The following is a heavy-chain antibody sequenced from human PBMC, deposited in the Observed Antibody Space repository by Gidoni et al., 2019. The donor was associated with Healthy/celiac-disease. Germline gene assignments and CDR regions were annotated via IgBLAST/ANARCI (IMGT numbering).Heavy chain of an antibody. V-gene: IGHV3-48*01. D-gene: IGHD3-10*01. Sequence: EVQLVGYGGGLVKPGGCLRLACAASRFTCWHDTLHWVRPAPGKGLVWVSYISSTSSTIYYADSVNGRFSTSTDNAKYSLYRQINSLRADDTPVYYCASTSITMVRGVKFRAFDLWGQGTLVTVSS. CDR1: RFTCWHDT. CDR3: ASTSITMVRGVKFRAFDL. J-gene: IGHJ3*01. CDR2: ISSTSSTI.